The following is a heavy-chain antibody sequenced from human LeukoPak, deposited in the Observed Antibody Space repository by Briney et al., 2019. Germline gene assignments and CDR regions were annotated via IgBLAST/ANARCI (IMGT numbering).Heavy chain of an antibody. D-gene: IGHD6-19*01. CDR3: ARGWYGDS. V-gene: IGHV3-74*01. J-gene: IGHJ4*02. CDR1: GFTFSSYW. CDR2: INSDGSST. Sequence: GGSLRLSCVASGFTFSSYWMHWARQDPGKGLVWVSRINSDGSSTSYAGSVKGRFTISRDNAKNTLYLQMNSLRGEDTAVYYCARGWYGDSWGQGTLVTVSS.